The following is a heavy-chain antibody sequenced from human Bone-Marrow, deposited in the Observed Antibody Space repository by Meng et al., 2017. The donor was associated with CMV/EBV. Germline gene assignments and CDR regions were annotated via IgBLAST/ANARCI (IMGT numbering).Heavy chain of an antibody. CDR1: GYTFTGYY. J-gene: IGHJ4*02. CDR2: INPNSGGT. CDR3: ARWGKYQLLEGADY. V-gene: IGHV1-2*02. D-gene: IGHD2-2*01. Sequence: ASVKVSCKASGYTFTGYYMHWVRQAPGQGLEWMGWINPNSGGTNYAQKFQGRVTMTEDTSTDTAYMELSRLRSDDTAVYYCARWGKYQLLEGADYWGQGTLVTVSS.